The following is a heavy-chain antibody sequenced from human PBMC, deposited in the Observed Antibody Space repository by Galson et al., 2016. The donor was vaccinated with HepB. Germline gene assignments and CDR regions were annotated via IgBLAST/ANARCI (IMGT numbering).Heavy chain of an antibody. CDR1: GYTFTSYD. Sequence: SVKVSCKASGYTFTSYDINWVRQATGQGLEWMGWMNPNSGNTGYAQKLQGRVTMTRNISISTAYMELSSLRSEDTAVYYCARILGTYYYYGMDVWGQGTTVTVSS. D-gene: IGHD1-1*01. V-gene: IGHV1-8*01. CDR3: ARILGTYYYYGMDV. J-gene: IGHJ6*02. CDR2: MNPNSGNT.